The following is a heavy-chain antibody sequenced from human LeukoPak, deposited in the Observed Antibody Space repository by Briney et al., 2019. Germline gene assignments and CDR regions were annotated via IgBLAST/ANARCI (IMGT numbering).Heavy chain of an antibody. D-gene: IGHD2-21*02. CDR2: IKAGNGDT. Sequence: ASVNVSCKPSGYISTKYVVHWVRQAPGQRAEWVGWIKAGNGDTKYSQNFQDRLTITRDTSESTVYMELSSLTSEDTALYYCARDDCGDACYPGGYWGQGTLVTVSS. CDR1: GYISTKYV. CDR3: ARDDCGDACYPGGY. V-gene: IGHV1-3*01. J-gene: IGHJ4*02.